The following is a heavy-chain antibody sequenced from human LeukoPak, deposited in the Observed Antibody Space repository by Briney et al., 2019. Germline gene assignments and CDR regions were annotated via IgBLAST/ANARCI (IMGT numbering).Heavy chain of an antibody. CDR3: ARGYPGRYDSSGYYRPAVY. V-gene: IGHV3-30*02. J-gene: IGHJ4*02. Sequence: PGGSLRLSCAASGFTFSSYGMHWVRQAPGKGLEWVAFIRYDGSNKYYADSVKGRFTISRDNAKNSLYLQMNSLRAEDTAVYYCARGYPGRYDSSGYYRPAVYWGQGTLVTVSS. D-gene: IGHD3-22*01. CDR1: GFTFSSYG. CDR2: IRYDGSNK.